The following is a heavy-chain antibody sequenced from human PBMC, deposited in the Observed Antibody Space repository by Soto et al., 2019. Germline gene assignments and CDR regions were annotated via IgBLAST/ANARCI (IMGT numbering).Heavy chain of an antibody. CDR2: ISRDGNNK. CDR3: AKDAYTPIRTTAHDSGGLDH. D-gene: IGHD4-4*01. Sequence: QVQLVESGGGVVQPGRSLRLSCATSGFTFRFYDMHWVRQAPGKGLEWVAIISRDGNNKDYEDSVKGRFTISRDNSKNTLYLQMNSLRGEDTAVYYCAKDAYTPIRTTAHDSGGLDHWGRGTLVTVSS. V-gene: IGHV3-30*18. CDR1: GFTFRFYD. J-gene: IGHJ4*02.